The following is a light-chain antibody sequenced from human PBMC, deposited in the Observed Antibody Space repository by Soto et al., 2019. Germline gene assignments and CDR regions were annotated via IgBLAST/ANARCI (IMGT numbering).Light chain of an antibody. J-gene: IGLJ1*01. CDR1: KLGDKY. V-gene: IGLV3-1*01. CDR2: QDN. CDR3: QAWDSSTAV. Sequence: YELTQPPSVSVSPGQTARITCSGDKLGDKYVSWYQQKPGQSPVMVIYQDNKRPSGIPERFSGSNSGNTATLTISGTQAMDDIDYYCQAWDSSTAVFGTGTKVIVL.